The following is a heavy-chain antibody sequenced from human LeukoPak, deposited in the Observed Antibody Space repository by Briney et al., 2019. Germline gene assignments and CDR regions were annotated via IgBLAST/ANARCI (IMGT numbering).Heavy chain of an antibody. V-gene: IGHV4-59*01. Sequence: SETLSLTCTVSGGSISSYYWSWIRQPPGKGLEWIGYIYYSGSTNYKPSLKSRGTISVYTSKNQFSLKLSSVTAADTAVYYCARGGYYGSGNDFRFDPWGQGTLVTVSS. CDR3: ARGGYYGSGNDFRFDP. J-gene: IGHJ5*02. CDR2: IYYSGST. D-gene: IGHD3-10*01. CDR1: GGSISSYY.